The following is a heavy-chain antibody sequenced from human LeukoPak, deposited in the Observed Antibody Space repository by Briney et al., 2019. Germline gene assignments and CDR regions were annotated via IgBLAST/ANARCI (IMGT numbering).Heavy chain of an antibody. V-gene: IGHV1-8*03. D-gene: IGHD2-2*01. CDR1: GGTFSSYA. J-gene: IGHJ4*02. CDR2: MNPNSGNT. Sequence: ASVKVSCKASGGTFSSYAINWVRQATGQGLEWMGWMNPNSGNTGYAQKFQGRVTITRNTSISTAYMELSSLRSEDTAVYYCARTRTYCSSTSCYFDYWGQGTLVTVSS. CDR3: ARTRTYCSSTSCYFDY.